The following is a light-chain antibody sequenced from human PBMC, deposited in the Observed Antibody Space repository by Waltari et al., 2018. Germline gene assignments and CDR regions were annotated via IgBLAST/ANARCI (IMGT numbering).Light chain of an antibody. Sequence: DIQMTQSPSILSASVGDRVTIPCRASQTISIYLAWYQQKPGKAPNLLIYKASTLESGVPSRFSGSGSGTEFTLTISSLQPDDFATYYCQQYHSYSPYTFGQGTTLDIK. CDR1: QTISIY. J-gene: IGKJ2*01. CDR2: KAS. V-gene: IGKV1-5*03. CDR3: QQYHSYSPYT.